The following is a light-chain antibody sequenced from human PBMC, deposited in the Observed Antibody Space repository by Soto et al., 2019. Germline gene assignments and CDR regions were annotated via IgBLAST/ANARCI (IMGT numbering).Light chain of an antibody. J-gene: IGLJ1*01. CDR1: NSDVGAYNF. V-gene: IGLV2-11*01. CDR2: DVS. CDR3: CSFADTFYV. Sequence: QSALTQPRSVSGSPGQSVTISCTGTNSDVGAYNFVSWYQHYPGKVPKLMIYDVSKRSSGVPDRFSGSKSGNTASLIISGLQAEDEADYYCCSFADTFYVFGTGTKLTVL.